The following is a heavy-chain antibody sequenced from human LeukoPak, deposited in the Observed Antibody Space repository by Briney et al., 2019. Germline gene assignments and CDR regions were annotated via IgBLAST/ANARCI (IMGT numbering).Heavy chain of an antibody. CDR1: GGSFSGYY. J-gene: IGHJ5*02. D-gene: IGHD6-13*01. CDR3: ARVAAAVNWFDP. V-gene: IGHV4-34*01. Sequence: PSETLSLTCAVYGGSFSGYYWSWIRQPPGKGLEWIGEINHSGSTNYNPSLKSRVTISVDTSKNQFSLKLSSVTAADTAVYYCARVAAAVNWFDPWGQGTLVTVSS. CDR2: INHSGST.